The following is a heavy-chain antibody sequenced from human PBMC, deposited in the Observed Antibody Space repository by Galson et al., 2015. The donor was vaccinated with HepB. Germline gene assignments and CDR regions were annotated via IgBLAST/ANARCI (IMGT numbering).Heavy chain of an antibody. CDR1: GFTFSSYA. D-gene: IGHD6-13*01. CDR3: VKGGYSSSWLPYNWFDP. V-gene: IGHV3-64D*06. CDR2: ISSNGGST. Sequence: SLRLSCAASGFTFSSYAMHWVRQAPGKGLEYVSAISSNGGSTYYADSVKGRFTISRDNSKNTLYLQMSSLRAEDTAVYYCVKGGYSSSWLPYNWFDPWGQGTLVTVSS. J-gene: IGHJ5*02.